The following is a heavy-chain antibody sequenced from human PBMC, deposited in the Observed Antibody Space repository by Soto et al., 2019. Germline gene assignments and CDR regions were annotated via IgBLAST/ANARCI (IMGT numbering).Heavy chain of an antibody. V-gene: IGHV3-30-3*01. CDR3: ARVRVGSGWSDAFDI. D-gene: IGHD6-19*01. J-gene: IGHJ3*02. CDR1: GFTFSSYA. Sequence: GESLKISCAASGFTFSSYAMHWVRQAPGKGLEWVAVISYDGSNKYYADSVKGRFTISRDNSKNTLYLQMNSLRAEDTAVYYCARVRVGSGWSDAFDIWGQGTMVTVSS. CDR2: ISYDGSNK.